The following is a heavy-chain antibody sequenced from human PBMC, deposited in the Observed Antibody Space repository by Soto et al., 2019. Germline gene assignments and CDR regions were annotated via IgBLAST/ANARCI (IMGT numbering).Heavy chain of an antibody. J-gene: IGHJ4*02. V-gene: IGHV3-53*01. CDR2: LQSGGST. CDR3: ASFPHQYYFDY. CDR1: GFTVSSTY. Sequence: EVQLVESGGGLIQPGGSLRLSCAASGFTVSSTYMTWVRQAPGKGLEWVSLLQSGGSTYYADSVKGRFTISRDNSKNTLYLHMNSLRAEDTAVYYCASFPHQYYFDYWGQGTLVTVSS.